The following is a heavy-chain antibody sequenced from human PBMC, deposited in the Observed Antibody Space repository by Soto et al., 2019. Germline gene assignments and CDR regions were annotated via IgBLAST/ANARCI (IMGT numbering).Heavy chain of an antibody. CDR1: GFTLSRNW. J-gene: IGHJ4*02. D-gene: IGHD3-16*01. Sequence: EVQLVESGGGLVQPGGSLRLTCAASGFTLSRNWMSWVRQAPGKGLEWVANVKEDGSDKYYMDSVKGRFTISRDNAKNPLYWQMNSLRAEDTAVYYCARGGGNFDQWGQGTLVTVSS. CDR2: VKEDGSDK. CDR3: ARGGGNFDQ. V-gene: IGHV3-7*04.